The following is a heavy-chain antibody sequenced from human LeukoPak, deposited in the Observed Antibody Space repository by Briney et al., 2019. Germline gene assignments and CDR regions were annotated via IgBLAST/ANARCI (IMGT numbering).Heavy chain of an antibody. V-gene: IGHV3-7*04. CDR2: IKQDGSEK. Sequence: PGGSLRLSCAASGFTFSSYWMSWVRQAPGKGLEWVANIKQDGSEKYYVDSVKGRFTIPRDNTKNSLYLQMTSLRAEDTAVYYCARDYGGNSDYWGQGTLVTVSS. CDR3: ARDYGGNSDY. CDR1: GFTFSSYW. J-gene: IGHJ4*02. D-gene: IGHD4-23*01.